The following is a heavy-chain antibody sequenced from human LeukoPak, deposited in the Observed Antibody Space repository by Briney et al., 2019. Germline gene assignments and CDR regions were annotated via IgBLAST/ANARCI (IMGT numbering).Heavy chain of an antibody. CDR3: ARGYKLSSGWPNDAFDI. V-gene: IGHV4-31*03. D-gene: IGHD6-19*01. Sequence: SETLSLTCTVSGGSISSGGYYWSWIRQHPGKGLEWIGYIYYSGSTHYNPSLKSRVTISVDTSKNQFSLKLSSVTAADTAVYYCARGYKLSSGWPNDAFDIWGQGTMVTVSS. CDR2: IYYSGST. J-gene: IGHJ3*02. CDR1: GGSISSGGYY.